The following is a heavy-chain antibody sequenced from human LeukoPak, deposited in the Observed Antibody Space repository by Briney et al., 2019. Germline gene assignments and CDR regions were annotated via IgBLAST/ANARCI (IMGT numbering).Heavy chain of an antibody. CDR3: AKEYCGGRCYEDYFDY. J-gene: IGHJ4*02. CDR1: GFTFSSHG. D-gene: IGHD2-15*01. CDR2: ISYDGGAK. V-gene: IGHV3-30*18. Sequence: GRSLRLSCAGFGFTFSSHGMHWVRQAPGKGLEWVAVISYDGGAKYYADSVKGRFTISGDNSKNTLSLQMNSLRAEDTAVYYCAKEYCGGRCYEDYFDYWGQGTLVTVSS.